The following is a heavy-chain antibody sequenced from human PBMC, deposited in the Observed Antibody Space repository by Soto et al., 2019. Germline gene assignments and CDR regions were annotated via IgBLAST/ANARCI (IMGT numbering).Heavy chain of an antibody. CDR1: GYSISSGYY. V-gene: IGHV4-38-2*02. J-gene: IGHJ5*02. CDR3: GRESGETWDYEAS. Sequence: SETLSLTCAVSGYSISSGYYWGWLRQPPGKGLEWIGRLNTYGNTHYNPSLKSRVTVSVDTSRNQFFLTLRSVTAADSAVYHCGRESGETWDYEASWGQGTPVTVSS. CDR2: LNTYGNT. D-gene: IGHD1-7*01.